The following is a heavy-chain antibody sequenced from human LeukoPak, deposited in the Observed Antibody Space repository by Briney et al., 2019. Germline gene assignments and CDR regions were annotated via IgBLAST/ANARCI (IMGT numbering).Heavy chain of an antibody. V-gene: IGHV1-46*01. J-gene: IGHJ4*02. D-gene: IGHD3-22*01. CDR3: ARGAYYYDSSGYYPREFDY. Sequence: ASVKVSCKASGYTFTSYYTHWVRQAPGQGLEWMGIIDPSGGSTSYAQKFQGRVTMTRDTSTSTVYMELSSLRSEDTAVYYCARGAYYYDSSGYYPREFDYWGQGTLVTVSS. CDR1: GYTFTSYY. CDR2: IDPSGGST.